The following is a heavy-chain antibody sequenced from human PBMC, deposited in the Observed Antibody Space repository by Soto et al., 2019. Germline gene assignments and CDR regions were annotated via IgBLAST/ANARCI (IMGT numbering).Heavy chain of an antibody. CDR2: ISGSGGST. CDR3: ALQQAVAGTTNWFDP. J-gene: IGHJ5*02. V-gene: IGHV3-23*01. CDR1: GFTFSTYA. Sequence: EVPLLESGGGLVQPGGSLRLSCAASGFTFSTYAMSWVRQAPGKGLEWVSAISGSGGSTYYADSVKGRFTISRDNSKNTLYLQMNSLRAEDTAVYYCALQQAVAGTTNWFDPWGQGTLVTVSS. D-gene: IGHD6-19*01.